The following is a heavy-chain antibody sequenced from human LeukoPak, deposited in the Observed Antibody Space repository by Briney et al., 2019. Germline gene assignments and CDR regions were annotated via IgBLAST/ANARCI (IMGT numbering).Heavy chain of an antibody. D-gene: IGHD2-2*01. CDR2: IFNSGST. CDR3: ALGDCRSTSCYVFDY. V-gene: IGHV4-59*01. Sequence: SETLSLTCTVSGGYISSYYWSWIRQPPGKGLECIGYIFNSGSTNYNPSLKSRVTISVDTSKTQFSLKLSSVTAADTAVYFCALGDCRSTSCYVFDYWGQGTLVTVSS. CDR1: GGYISSYY. J-gene: IGHJ4*02.